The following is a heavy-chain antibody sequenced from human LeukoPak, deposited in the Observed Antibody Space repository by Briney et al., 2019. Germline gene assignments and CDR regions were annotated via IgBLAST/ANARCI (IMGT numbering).Heavy chain of an antibody. CDR1: GGTFSSYA. V-gene: IGHV1-69*13. J-gene: IGHJ6*02. CDR2: IIPIFGTA. CDR3: ARERITIFGVVPPYYYYGMDV. D-gene: IGHD3-3*01. Sequence: GASVKVSCKASGGTFSSYAISWVRQAPGQGLEWMGGIIPIFGTANYAQKFQGRVTITADESTSAAYMELSSLRSEDTAVYYCARERITIFGVVPPYYYYGMDVWGQETTVTVSS.